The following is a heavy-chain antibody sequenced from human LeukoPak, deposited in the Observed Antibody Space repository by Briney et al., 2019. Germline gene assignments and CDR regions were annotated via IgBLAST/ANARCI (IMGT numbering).Heavy chain of an antibody. D-gene: IGHD3-9*01. CDR2: ISGSGVNT. V-gene: IGHV3-23*01. CDR1: GFTFSNYG. Sequence: GGSLRLSCAASGFTFSNYGMSWVRQPPGKGLEWVSAISGSGVNTYYADSVKGRFTISRDNSKNTLYLQMNRLRAEDTAVYYCAKLSPTTLYDTRGWFDPWGQGTLVTVSS. J-gene: IGHJ5*02. CDR3: AKLSPTTLYDTRGWFDP.